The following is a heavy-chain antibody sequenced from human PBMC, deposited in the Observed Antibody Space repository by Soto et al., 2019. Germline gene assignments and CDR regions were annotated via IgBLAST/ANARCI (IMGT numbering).Heavy chain of an antibody. CDR2: IYPGDSDT. CDR3: ARRESSTPYFEY. D-gene: IGHD6-19*01. Sequence: PGESLKISCQGSGYSITNYWIARVRQMPGKGLEWMGIIYPGDSDTRYSPSFQGQVTISADKSISTAYLQWSSLKASDNAMYYCARRESSTPYFEYWRQGALVTVSS. J-gene: IGHJ4*02. V-gene: IGHV5-51*01. CDR1: GYSITNYW.